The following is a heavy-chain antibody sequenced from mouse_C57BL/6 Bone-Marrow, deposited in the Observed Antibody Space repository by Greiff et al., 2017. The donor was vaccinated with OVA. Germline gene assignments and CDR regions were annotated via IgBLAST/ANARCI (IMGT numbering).Heavy chain of an antibody. CDR3: ARRFYDYDPYYFDY. V-gene: IGHV1-50*01. Sequence: QVQLQQPGAELVKPGASVKLSCKASGYTFTSYWMQWVKQRPGQGLEWIGEIDPSDSYTNYNQKFKGKATLTVDTSSSTAYMQLSSLTSEDSAVYYCARRFYDYDPYYFDYWGQGTTLTVSS. CDR2: IDPSDSYT. D-gene: IGHD2-4*01. CDR1: GYTFTSYW. J-gene: IGHJ2*01.